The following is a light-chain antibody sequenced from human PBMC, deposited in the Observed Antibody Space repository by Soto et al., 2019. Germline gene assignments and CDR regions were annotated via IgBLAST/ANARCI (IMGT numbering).Light chain of an antibody. CDR3: QQRSNWPIT. CDR1: RSVSSY. CDR2: DAS. J-gene: IGKJ5*01. V-gene: IGKV3-11*01. Sequence: IVLTQSPATLSLSPGESDTLSCKATRSVSSYLAWYQQKPGQAPRFLIYDASSRPTDIPARFSGSGSGTDFTLTISSLEPEDFALYYCQQRSNWPITFGQGTRLEIK.